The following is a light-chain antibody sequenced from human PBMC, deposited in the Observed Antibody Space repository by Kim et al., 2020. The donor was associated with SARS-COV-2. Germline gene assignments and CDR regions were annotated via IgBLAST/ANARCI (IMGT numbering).Light chain of an antibody. Sequence: SASGGDRVTITCQASQDISKYLNWYQQKPGKAPKLLIYDASNLETGVPSRFSGSVSGTDFTFTISSLQPEDIATYYCQQYDNLPYTFGQGTKLEI. J-gene: IGKJ2*01. CDR3: QQYDNLPYT. CDR2: DAS. CDR1: QDISKY. V-gene: IGKV1-33*01.